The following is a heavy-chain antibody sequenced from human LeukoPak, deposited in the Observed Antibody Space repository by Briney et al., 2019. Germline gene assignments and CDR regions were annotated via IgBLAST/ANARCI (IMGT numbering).Heavy chain of an antibody. CDR1: GGSISSYY. CDR3: ARGTGQLDL. V-gene: IGHV4-4*07. CDR2: IYTSGSTNYNP. J-gene: IGHJ5*02. Sequence: PSESLSLTCTVSGGSISSYYWSWIRQPAGKGLEWIGRIYTSGSTNYNPNYNPSLKSRVTISVDTSKNQFSLKLTSVTATDTAVYYSARGTGQLDLWGQGTLVTVSS. D-gene: IGHD5-24*01.